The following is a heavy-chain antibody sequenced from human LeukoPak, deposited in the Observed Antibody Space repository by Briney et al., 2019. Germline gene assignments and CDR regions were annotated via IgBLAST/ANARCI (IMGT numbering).Heavy chain of an antibody. CDR2: MHNSGST. V-gene: IGHV4-59*08. D-gene: IGHD1-26*01. CDR1: GVSISSYQ. CDR3: ARHWPRGTYLSIGDY. J-gene: IGHJ4*02. Sequence: PSETLSLTCTVSGVSISSYQWSWIRQPPGKGLECIGYMHNSGSTDYNPSFKSRVTISVDTSKNQFSLKLNSVTAADTALYYCARHWPRGTYLSIGDYWGQGTLVTVSS.